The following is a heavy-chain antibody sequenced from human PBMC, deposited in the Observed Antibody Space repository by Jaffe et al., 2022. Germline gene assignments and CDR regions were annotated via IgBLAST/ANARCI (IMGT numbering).Heavy chain of an antibody. V-gene: IGHV3-43D*04. CDR2: ISWDGGST. D-gene: IGHD3-22*01. J-gene: IGHJ3*02. CDR3: AKDIFRNYYDSSGLGVDI. CDR1: GFTFDDYA. Sequence: EVQLVESGGVVVQPGGSLRLSCAASGFTFDDYAMHWVRQAPGKGLEWVSLISWDGGSTYYADSVKGRFTISRDNSKNSLYLQMNSLRAEDTALYYCAKDIFRNYYDSSGLGVDIWGQGTMVTVSS.